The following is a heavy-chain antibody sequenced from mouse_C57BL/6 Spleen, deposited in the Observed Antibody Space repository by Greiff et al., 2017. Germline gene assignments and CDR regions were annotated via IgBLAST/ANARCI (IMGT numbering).Heavy chain of an antibody. V-gene: IGHV1-80*01. D-gene: IGHD2-10*02. Sequence: QVQLQQSGAELVKPGASVKISSKASVYAFSSYWMTWVKQRPGKGLGRIGQLYPGVGDPTYNGKFKGKATLTADKSSSTAYMQLSSLTSEDSAVYFCARVRYGNYPYFDDWGQGTTLTGSS. CDR2: LYPGVGDP. CDR3: ARVRYGNYPYFDD. CDR1: VYAFSSYW. J-gene: IGHJ2*01.